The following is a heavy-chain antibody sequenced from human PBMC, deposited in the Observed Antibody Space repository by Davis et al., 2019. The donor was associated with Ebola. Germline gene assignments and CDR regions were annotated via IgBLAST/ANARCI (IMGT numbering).Heavy chain of an antibody. J-gene: IGHJ4*02. D-gene: IGHD5-24*01. CDR3: ARGRWLTGYYFDY. V-gene: IGHV3-11*01. CDR2: ISSSGSTL. CDR1: GFTFSDYY. Sequence: GESLKISCAASGFTFSDYYMTWLRQAQGKGLEWVSYISSSGSTLYYADSVKGRFTISRDNAKNSLYLQMNSLRAEDTAVYYCARGRWLTGYYFDYWGQGTLVTVSS.